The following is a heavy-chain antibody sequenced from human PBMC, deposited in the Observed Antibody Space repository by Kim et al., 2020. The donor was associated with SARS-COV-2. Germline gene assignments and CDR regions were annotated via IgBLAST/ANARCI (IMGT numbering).Heavy chain of an antibody. CDR1: GFTFSSYA. Sequence: GGSLRLSCAASGFTFSSYAMSWVRQAPGKGLEWVSAISGSGGSTYYADSVKGRFTISRDNSKNTLYLQMNSLRAEDTAVYYCAKDQGWSGYYYSSYFDYWGQGTLVTVSS. D-gene: IGHD3-22*01. CDR3: AKDQGWSGYYYSSYFDY. J-gene: IGHJ4*02. V-gene: IGHV3-23*01. CDR2: ISGSGGST.